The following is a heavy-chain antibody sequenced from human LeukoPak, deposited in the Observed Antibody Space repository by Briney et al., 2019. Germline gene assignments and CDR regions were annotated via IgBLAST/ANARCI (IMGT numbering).Heavy chain of an antibody. CDR3: AKHRYYDSSGYFDY. CDR2: ISGSGGST. Sequence: GGSLXLSCAAFGFTFSSYAMSWVGQAQGKGLEWVSVISGSGGSTYYADSVKGGLTISRDNYKNTLYLQMNSLRAEDTAVYYCAKHRYYDSSGYFDYWGQGTLVTVSS. D-gene: IGHD3-22*01. J-gene: IGHJ4*02. CDR1: GFTFSSYA. V-gene: IGHV3-23*01.